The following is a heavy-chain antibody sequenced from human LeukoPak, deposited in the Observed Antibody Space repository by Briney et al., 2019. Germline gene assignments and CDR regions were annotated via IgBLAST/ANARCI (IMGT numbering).Heavy chain of an antibody. J-gene: IGHJ5*02. Sequence: ASVKVSCKAFGYTFTVYYIHCVRHGPGQGLGWMGRINHNSGGTNYAQKFQGRVTMTGDTSNSTAYMELSRLRYDDTAVYYCARGYGERDWFDPWGQGTLVTVSS. D-gene: IGHD4-17*01. CDR2: INHNSGGT. V-gene: IGHV1-2*02. CDR3: ARGYGERDWFDP. CDR1: GYTFTVYY.